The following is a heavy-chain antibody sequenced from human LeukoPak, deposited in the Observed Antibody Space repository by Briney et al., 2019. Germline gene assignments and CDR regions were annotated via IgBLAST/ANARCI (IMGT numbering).Heavy chain of an antibody. CDR2: INPSGGST. V-gene: IGHV1-46*01. D-gene: IGHD3-22*01. CDR1: GYTFTSYY. J-gene: IGHJ4*02. Sequence: ASVKVSCKASGYTFTSYYMHWVRQAPGQGLEWRGIINPSGGSTRYTQKFQGRVTITRDMSTSTDYMELSRLRSEDTAVYYCARGRDYYYYDSSGYYGSFDYWGQGTLVTVSS. CDR3: ARGRDYYYYDSSGYYGSFDY.